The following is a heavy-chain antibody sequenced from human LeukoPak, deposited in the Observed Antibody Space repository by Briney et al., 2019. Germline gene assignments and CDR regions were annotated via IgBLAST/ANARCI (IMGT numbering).Heavy chain of an antibody. D-gene: IGHD5-18*01. CDR1: GFTFSSYA. J-gene: IGHJ4*02. CDR2: ISWNSGSI. Sequence: GGSLRLSCAASGFTFSSYAMSWVRQAPGKGLEWVSGISWNSGSIGYADSVKGRFTISRDNAKNSLYLQMNSLRAEDTALYYCAKDIDTAMVTYYFDYWGQGTLVTVSS. V-gene: IGHV3-9*01. CDR3: AKDIDTAMVTYYFDY.